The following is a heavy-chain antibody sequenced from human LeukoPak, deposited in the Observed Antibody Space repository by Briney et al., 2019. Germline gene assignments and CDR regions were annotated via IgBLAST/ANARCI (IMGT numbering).Heavy chain of an antibody. CDR1: GFTFSSYW. CDR3: AKDLDGVYSYGTFDY. Sequence: GGSLRLSCVASGFTFSSYWMSWVRQAPGKGLEWVAKIKEDGSEKGYVDSVRGRFTISRDNAKKSLYLQMSSLRADDTAVYYCAKDLDGVYSYGTFDYWGQGTLVTVSS. V-gene: IGHV3-7*01. J-gene: IGHJ4*02. CDR2: IKEDGSEK. D-gene: IGHD5-18*01.